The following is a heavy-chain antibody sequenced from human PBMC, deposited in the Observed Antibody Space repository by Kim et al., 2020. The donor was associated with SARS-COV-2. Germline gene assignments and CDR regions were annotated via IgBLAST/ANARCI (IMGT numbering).Heavy chain of an antibody. CDR1: GFTFGDYA. Sequence: GGSLRLSCTASGFTFGDYAMSWVRQAPGKGLEWVGFIRSKAYGGTTEYAASVKGRFTISRDDSKSIAYLQMNSLKTEDTAMYYCTRDPLPHGSGSDWGQGTLVNVSS. CDR2: IRSKAYGGTT. D-gene: IGHD3-10*01. CDR3: TRDPLPHGSGSD. V-gene: IGHV3-49*04. J-gene: IGHJ4*02.